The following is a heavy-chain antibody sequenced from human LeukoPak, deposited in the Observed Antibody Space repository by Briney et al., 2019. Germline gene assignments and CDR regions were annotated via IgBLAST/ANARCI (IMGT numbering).Heavy chain of an antibody. CDR1: GYTFTSYD. J-gene: IGHJ4*02. V-gene: IGHV1-2*02. CDR2: INPNSGGT. CDR3: ARSGLGRVGASDY. D-gene: IGHD1-26*01. Sequence: ASVKVSCKASGYTFTSYDINWVRQATGQGLEWMGWINPNSGGTNYAQKFQGRVTMTRDTFISTAYMELSRLRSDDTAVYYCARSGLGRVGASDYWGQGTLVTVSS.